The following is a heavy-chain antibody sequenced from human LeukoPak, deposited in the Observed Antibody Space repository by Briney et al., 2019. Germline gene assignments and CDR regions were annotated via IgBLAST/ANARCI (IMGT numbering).Heavy chain of an antibody. J-gene: IGHJ4*02. V-gene: IGHV3-15*01. CDR1: GFTFTNAW. CDR3: TTGELN. Sequence: GGSLRLSCAASGFTFTNAWMTWVRQAPGKGLEWVGRIKGKTDAGTIDYAAPVKGRFTISRDDSMNTLYLQLSSLKTDDTAVYYCTTGELNWGQGTLVTVSS. D-gene: IGHD2-21*01. CDR2: IKGKTDAGTI.